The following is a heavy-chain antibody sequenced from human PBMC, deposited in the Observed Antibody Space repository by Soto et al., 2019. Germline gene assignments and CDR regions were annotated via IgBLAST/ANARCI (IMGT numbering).Heavy chain of an antibody. Sequence: SETLSLTCTVSGGSISNFYWSWIRQPPGKGLKWIRYIYYSGSTNYNPSLKSRVTISVDTSKNQFSLKLSSVTAADTAVYFCARRYGGNLDYWGQGTLVTVSS. CDR1: GGSISNFY. CDR3: ARRYGGNLDY. J-gene: IGHJ4*02. V-gene: IGHV4-59*08. D-gene: IGHD1-26*01. CDR2: IYYSGST.